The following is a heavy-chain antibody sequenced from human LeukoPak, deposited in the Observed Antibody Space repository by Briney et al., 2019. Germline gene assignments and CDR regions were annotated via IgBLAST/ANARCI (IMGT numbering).Heavy chain of an antibody. CDR1: GFTFSSYS. V-gene: IGHV3-48*02. CDR2: ITGSSSTI. CDR3: ARDQYFSLDY. Sequence: GRSLRLSCAASGFTFSSYSMNWVRQAPWKGLEWVSYITGSSSTIYYADSVKGRFTISRDNAKNSLYLQMNSLRDEDTAVYYCARDQYFSLDYWGQGTLVTVSS. D-gene: IGHD2/OR15-2a*01. J-gene: IGHJ4*02.